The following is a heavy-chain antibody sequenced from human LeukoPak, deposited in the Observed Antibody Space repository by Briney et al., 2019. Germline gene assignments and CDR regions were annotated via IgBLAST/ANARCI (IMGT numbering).Heavy chain of an antibody. Sequence: GGSLRLSCAASGFTLSSYWMHWVRQAPGKGLVWVSRIKTDGSSTDYADSVKGRFTISRDNAKNSLYLQMNSLRAEDTAVYYCARRELLGYYYYGMDVWGQGTTVTVSS. CDR2: IKTDGSST. CDR1: GFTLSSYW. D-gene: IGHD1-26*01. J-gene: IGHJ6*02. V-gene: IGHV3-74*01. CDR3: ARRELLGYYYYGMDV.